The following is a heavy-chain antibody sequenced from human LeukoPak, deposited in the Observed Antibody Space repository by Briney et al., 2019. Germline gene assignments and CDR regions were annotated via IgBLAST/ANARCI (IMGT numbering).Heavy chain of an antibody. D-gene: IGHD3-10*01. CDR3: ARDGSGRVPEMSAPDY. CDR1: GFTFTTYW. J-gene: IGHJ4*02. V-gene: IGHV3-7*01. Sequence: GGSLRLSCAASGFTFTTYWMSWVRQAPGKGLEWVANIKQDGTEKYYVDSVRGRFTISRDNAKNLLSLQMNSLRAEDTAVYYCARDGSGRVPEMSAPDYWGQGTLVTVSS. CDR2: IKQDGTEK.